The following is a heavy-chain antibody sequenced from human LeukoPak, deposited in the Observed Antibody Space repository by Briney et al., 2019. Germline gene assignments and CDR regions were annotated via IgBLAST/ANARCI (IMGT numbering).Heavy chain of an antibody. D-gene: IGHD6-13*01. CDR2: INPNSGGT. Sequence: ASVKVSCKASGSTFTSYYMHWVRQAPGQGLEWMGWINPNSGGTNYAQKFQGRVTMTRDTSISTAYMELSRLRSDDTAVYYCARDRIGAAALVTRYYFDYWGQGTLVTVSS. CDR1: GSTFTSYY. CDR3: ARDRIGAAALVTRYYFDY. J-gene: IGHJ4*02. V-gene: IGHV1-2*02.